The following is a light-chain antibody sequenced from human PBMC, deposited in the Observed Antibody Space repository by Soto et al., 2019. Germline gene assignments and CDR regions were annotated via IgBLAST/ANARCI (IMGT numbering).Light chain of an antibody. Sequence: EIVLTQSPGSLSLSPGERATLSCRASQSVTTNYLAWYQQKPGQAPRLLIYGASSGATGIPDRFSGSGSGTDFTLTISRLEPEDFAVDDCQEYGSSPVTFGQGTRLDIK. CDR1: QSVTTNY. CDR3: QEYGSSPVT. CDR2: GAS. V-gene: IGKV3-20*01. J-gene: IGKJ5*01.